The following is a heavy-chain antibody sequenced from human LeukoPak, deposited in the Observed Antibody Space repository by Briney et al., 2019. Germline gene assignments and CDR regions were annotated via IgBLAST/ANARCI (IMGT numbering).Heavy chain of an antibody. D-gene: IGHD1-1*01. CDR2: MNPNSGNT. CDR1: GYTFTSYD. CDR3: ATPTQLYYYYGMDV. V-gene: IGHV1-8*01. J-gene: IGHJ6*02. Sequence: ASVTVSCKASGYTFTSYDINWVRLATGQGLEWMGWMNPNSGNTGYAQKFQGRVTMTRNTSISTAYMELSSLRSEDTAVYYCATPTQLYYYYGMDVWGQGTTVTVSS.